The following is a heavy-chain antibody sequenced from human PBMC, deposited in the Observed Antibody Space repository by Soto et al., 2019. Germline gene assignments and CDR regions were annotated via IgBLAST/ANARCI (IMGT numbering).Heavy chain of an antibody. CDR2: IDPSDSYT. D-gene: IGHD6-13*01. Sequence: GEPRKISCKGSGYSFTSYWISWVRQMPGKGLEWMGRIDPSDSYTNYSPSFQGHVTISADKSISTAYLQWSSLKASDTAMYYCARLRYSSSWNYYGMDVWGQGTTVTVS. V-gene: IGHV5-10-1*01. CDR3: ARLRYSSSWNYYGMDV. CDR1: GYSFTSYW. J-gene: IGHJ6*02.